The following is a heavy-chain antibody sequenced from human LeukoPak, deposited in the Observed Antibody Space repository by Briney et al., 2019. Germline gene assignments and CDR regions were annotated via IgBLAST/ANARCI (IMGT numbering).Heavy chain of an antibody. V-gene: IGHV6-1*01. J-gene: IGHJ4*02. CDR2: AYYRSKWYI. CDR1: GDSVSGSPAV. Sequence: SQTLSLTCAISGDSVSGSPAVWNWIRQSPSRGPEWLGRAYYRSKWYIDYAVSVKGRITITPDTSKNQFSLQLNSVTPEDTAVYYCARGAVRGGTNFDYWGQGTLVTVSS. CDR3: ARGAVRGGTNFDY. D-gene: IGHD3-10*01.